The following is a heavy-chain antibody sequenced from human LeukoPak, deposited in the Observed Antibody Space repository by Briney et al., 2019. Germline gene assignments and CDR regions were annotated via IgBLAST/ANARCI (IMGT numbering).Heavy chain of an antibody. Sequence: YPSETLSLTCAVYGGSFSGYYWSWIRQPPGKGLEWVGEINHSGSTNYNPSLKSRVTISVDTSKNQFSLKLSSVTAAATAVYYCARGGGYCSGGSCDDAFDIWGQGTMVTVSS. CDR3: ARGGGYCSGGSCDDAFDI. V-gene: IGHV4-34*01. CDR2: INHSGST. J-gene: IGHJ3*02. D-gene: IGHD2-15*01. CDR1: GGSFSGYY.